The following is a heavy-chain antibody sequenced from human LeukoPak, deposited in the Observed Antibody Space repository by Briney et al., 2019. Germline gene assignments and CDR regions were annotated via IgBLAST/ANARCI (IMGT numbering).Heavy chain of an antibody. D-gene: IGHD4-11*01. Sequence: GGSLRLSCVASGFAFSRFAMHWVRQAPGKGLEYVSGIGSDGRNTYYASSVRGRFTISRDNSKNTLYLQMGSLRAEDMAVYYCASFEDYPLLFDYWGQGTLVTVSS. CDR1: GFAFSRFA. V-gene: IGHV3-64*01. J-gene: IGHJ4*02. CDR2: IGSDGRNT. CDR3: ASFEDYPLLFDY.